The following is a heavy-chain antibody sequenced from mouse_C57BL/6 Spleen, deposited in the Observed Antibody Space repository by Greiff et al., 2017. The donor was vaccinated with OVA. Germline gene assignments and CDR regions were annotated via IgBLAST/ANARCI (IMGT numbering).Heavy chain of an antibody. J-gene: IGHJ4*01. Sequence: QVQLQQSGAELVRPGTSVKMSCKASGYTFTNYWIGWAKQRPGHGLEWIGDIYPGGGYTNYNEKFKGKATLTADKSSSTAYMQFSSLTSEDSAIYYCARRGYSSWDDAMDYWGQGTSVTVSS. V-gene: IGHV1-63*01. CDR1: GYTFTNYW. D-gene: IGHD2-12*01. CDR2: IYPGGGYT. CDR3: ARRGYSSWDDAMDY.